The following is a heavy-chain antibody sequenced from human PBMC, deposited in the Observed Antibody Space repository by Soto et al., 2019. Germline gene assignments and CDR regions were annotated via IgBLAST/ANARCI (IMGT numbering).Heavy chain of an antibody. Sequence: GASVKASCKASGYTFTDYYVHWVRQAPGQGLEWMGWINPNSGGTKSAQKFQGRVTMTRDTSISTAYMELSRLRSDDTAVYYCARRKGDYYDSSGYHYYFDYWGQGTLVTVSS. CDR2: INPNSGGT. D-gene: IGHD3-22*01. V-gene: IGHV1-2*02. J-gene: IGHJ4*02. CDR3: ARRKGDYYDSSGYHYYFDY. CDR1: GYTFTDYY.